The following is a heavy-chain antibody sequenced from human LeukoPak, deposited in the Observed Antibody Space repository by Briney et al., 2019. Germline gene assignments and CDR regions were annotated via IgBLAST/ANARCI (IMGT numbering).Heavy chain of an antibody. J-gene: IGHJ3*02. CDR2: IIPIFGTA. D-gene: IGHD2-15*01. CDR1: GGTFSSYA. V-gene: IGHV1-69*01. Sequence: GASVKVSCKASGGTFSSYAISWVRQAPGQGLEWMGGIIPIFGTANYAQKFQGRVTITADESTNTAYMELSSLRSEDTAVYYCAREQFSAAPQDVFDIWGQGTMVTVSS. CDR3: AREQFSAAPQDVFDI.